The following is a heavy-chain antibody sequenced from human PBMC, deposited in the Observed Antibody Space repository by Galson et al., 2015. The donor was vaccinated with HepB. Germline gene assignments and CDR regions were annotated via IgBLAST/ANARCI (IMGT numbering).Heavy chain of an antibody. CDR1: GGSLSTFY. CDR2: IYYGGST. Sequence: SGGSLSTFYWSWIRQPPGRGLAWIGYIYYGGSTNYNPSLNSRATISLDTSKNQFSLKLTSVTAAVTAVYYCARVYYGSGSYYPWEHGYSYYYYMDVWGKGTTVTVSS. D-gene: IGHD3-10*01. J-gene: IGHJ6*03. V-gene: IGHV4-59*01. CDR3: ARVYYGSGSYYPWEHGYSYYYYMDV.